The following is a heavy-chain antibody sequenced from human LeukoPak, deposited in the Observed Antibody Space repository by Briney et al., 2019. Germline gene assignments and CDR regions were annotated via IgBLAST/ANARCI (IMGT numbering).Heavy chain of an antibody. CDR3: ARDFVAVSGINWFDP. J-gene: IGHJ5*02. D-gene: IGHD6-19*01. V-gene: IGHV3-21*01. Sequence: TTGGSLRLSCAASGFTFSSYGMNWVRQAPGKGLEWVSFISSSSSYIYYADSVKGRFTIFRDNAKNSLYLQMNSLRAEDTAVYYCARDFVAVSGINWFDPWGQGTLVTVSS. CDR1: GFTFSSYG. CDR2: ISSSSSYI.